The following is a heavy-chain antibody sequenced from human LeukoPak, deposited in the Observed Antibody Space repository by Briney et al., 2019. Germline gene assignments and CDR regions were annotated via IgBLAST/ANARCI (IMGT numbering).Heavy chain of an antibody. CDR1: GGSISSGGYY. CDR2: IYHSGNT. Sequence: SETLSLTYTVSGGSISSGGYYWSWIRQPPGEGLEFIGYIYHSGNTYYMPSLKSRVIISVDRSKNQLFLKLSSVTAADTAVYYCAKMSSSSNWFDPWGQGTLVTVSS. V-gene: IGHV4-30-2*01. D-gene: IGHD6-6*01. J-gene: IGHJ5*02. CDR3: AKMSSSSNWFDP.